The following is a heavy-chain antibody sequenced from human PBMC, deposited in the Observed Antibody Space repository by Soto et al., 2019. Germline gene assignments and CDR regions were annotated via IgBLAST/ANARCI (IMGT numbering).Heavy chain of an antibody. Sequence: QVHLVQSGAEVKNPGASVKVSCKGSGYDFTTYGITWVRQAPGQGLEWMAWISAHNGNTNYAPNLQGRVTVTRDTSTITAYIELRSLRSDDAAVYYSARGRYGDYWGQGALVTVSS. CDR2: ISAHNGNT. D-gene: IGHD1-1*01. J-gene: IGHJ4*02. CDR3: ARGRYGDY. V-gene: IGHV1-18*01. CDR1: GYDFTTYG.